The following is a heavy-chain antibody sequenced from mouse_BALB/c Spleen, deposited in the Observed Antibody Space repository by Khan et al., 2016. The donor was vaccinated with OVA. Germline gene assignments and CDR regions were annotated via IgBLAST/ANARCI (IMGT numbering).Heavy chain of an antibody. CDR1: GYSITSDYA. Sequence: VQLQQSGPGLVKPSQSLSLTCTVTGYSITSDYAWNWIRQFPGNKLEWMGYISYSGSTNYNPALNSRISITRATSKNQFFLQLNSVTTEDTATYYCARDGSRYNYAMDYWGQGTSVTVSS. V-gene: IGHV3-2*02. CDR2: ISYSGST. J-gene: IGHJ4*01. CDR3: ARDGSRYNYAMDY. D-gene: IGHD2-3*01.